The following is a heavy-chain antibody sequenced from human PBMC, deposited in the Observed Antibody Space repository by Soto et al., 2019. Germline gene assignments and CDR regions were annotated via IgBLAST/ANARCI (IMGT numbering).Heavy chain of an antibody. CDR3: ARDHTSIGSGQQLVRGYYYGMDV. Sequence: GSLRLSCAASGFTFSSYGMHWVRQAPGKGLEWVAVIWYDGSNKYYADSVKGRFTISRDNSKNTLYLQMNSLRAEDTAVYYCARDHTSIGSGQQLVRGYYYGMDVWGQGTTVTVSS. CDR1: GFTFSSYG. V-gene: IGHV3-33*01. CDR2: IWYDGSNK. J-gene: IGHJ6*02. D-gene: IGHD6-13*01.